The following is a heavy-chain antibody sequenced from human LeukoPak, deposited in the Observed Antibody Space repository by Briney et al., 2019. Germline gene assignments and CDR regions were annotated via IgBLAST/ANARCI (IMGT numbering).Heavy chain of an antibody. CDR2: IRYDGSNK. V-gene: IGHV3-30*02. Sequence: GGSLRLSCAASGFTFSSYGMHWVRQAPGKGLEWVAFIRYDGSNKYYADSVKGRFTISRDNSKNALYLQMNSLRAEDTAVYYCANGYDYCSGGSCYPIDYWGQGTLVTVSS. D-gene: IGHD2-15*01. J-gene: IGHJ4*02. CDR1: GFTFSSYG. CDR3: ANGYDYCSGGSCYPIDY.